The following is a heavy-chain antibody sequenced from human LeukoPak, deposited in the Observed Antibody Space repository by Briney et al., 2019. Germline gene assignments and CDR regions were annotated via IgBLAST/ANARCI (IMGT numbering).Heavy chain of an antibody. V-gene: IGHV3-15*01. CDR1: GLTFGNAW. CDR3: TTYRYSYRSTGYSYFDY. D-gene: IGHD3-22*01. Sequence: GGSLRLSCAASGLTFGNAWMSWVRQAPGKGLEWVARITSKTSGEATDYAAPVRGRFTISRDDSKATLYLQMDSLETEDTAIYYCTTYRYSYRSTGYSYFDYWGQGILVTVSS. J-gene: IGHJ4*02. CDR2: ITSKTSGEAT.